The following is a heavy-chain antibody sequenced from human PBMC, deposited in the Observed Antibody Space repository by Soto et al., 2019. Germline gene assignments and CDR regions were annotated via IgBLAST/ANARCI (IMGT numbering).Heavy chain of an antibody. D-gene: IGHD3-10*01. J-gene: IGHJ4*02. CDR2: INAGNGNT. Sequence: QVQLVQSGAEVKKPGASVKVSCKASGYSFTTYAIHWVRQAPGQRFEWIGWINAGNGNTKYSQKFQGRVTITRDTSATTTYMEPSSLRSEDTAVYYCARLLSFGELTLDSWGQGSLVTVSS. CDR3: ARLLSFGELTLDS. V-gene: IGHV1-3*01. CDR1: GYSFTTYA.